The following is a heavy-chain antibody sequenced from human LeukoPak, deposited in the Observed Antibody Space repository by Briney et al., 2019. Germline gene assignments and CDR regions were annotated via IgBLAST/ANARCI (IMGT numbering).Heavy chain of an antibody. CDR1: GGSISSYY. CDR3: ARASRITMVRPLGMDV. V-gene: IGHV4-59*01. D-gene: IGHD3-10*01. Sequence: SETLPLTCTVSGGSISSYYWSWIRQPPGKGLEWIGYIYYSGSTNYNPSLKSRVTISVDTSKNQFSLKLSSVTAADTAVYYCARASRITMVRPLGMDVWGQGTTVTVSS. CDR2: IYYSGST. J-gene: IGHJ6*02.